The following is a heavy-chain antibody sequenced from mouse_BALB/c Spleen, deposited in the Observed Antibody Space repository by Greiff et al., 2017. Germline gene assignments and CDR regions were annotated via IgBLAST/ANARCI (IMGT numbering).Heavy chain of an antibody. J-gene: IGHJ2*01. CDR3: ARNPPYY. CDR1: GFTFSSFG. CDR2: ISSGSSTI. Sequence: EVNVVESGGGLVQPGGSRKLSCAASGFTFSSFGMHWVRQAPEKGLEWVAYISSGSSTIYYADTVKGRFTISRDNPKNTLFLQMTSLRSEDTAMYYCARNPPYYWGQGTTLTVSS. V-gene: IGHV5-17*02.